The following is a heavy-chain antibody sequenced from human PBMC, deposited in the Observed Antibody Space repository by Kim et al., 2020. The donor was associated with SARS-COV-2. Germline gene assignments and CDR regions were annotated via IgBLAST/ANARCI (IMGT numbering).Heavy chain of an antibody. Sequence: SETLSLTCTVSGGSISSSSYYWGWIRQPPGKGLEWIGSIYYSGSTYYNPSLKSRVTISVDTSKNQFSLKLSSVTAADTAVYYCARGAFITMVRGNWFDPWGQGTLVTVSS. CDR3: ARGAFITMVRGNWFDP. CDR2: IYYSGST. CDR1: GGSISSSSYY. J-gene: IGHJ5*02. V-gene: IGHV4-39*01. D-gene: IGHD3-10*01.